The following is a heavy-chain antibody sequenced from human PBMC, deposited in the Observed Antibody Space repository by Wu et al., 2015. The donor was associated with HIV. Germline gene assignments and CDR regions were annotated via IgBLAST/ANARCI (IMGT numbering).Heavy chain of an antibody. Sequence: QVQLVQSGAEVKKPGASVKVSCKASGYTFTSYGISWVRQAPGQGLEWMGWISAYNGNTSYAQKLQGRVTMTTDTSTSTAYMELRSLRSDDTAVYYCARDHLTGILVRGVSGWFDPWGQGTLVTVSS. CDR1: GYTFTSYG. CDR2: ISAYNGNT. CDR3: ARDHLTGILVRGVSGWFDP. V-gene: IGHV1-18*01. D-gene: IGHD3-10*01. J-gene: IGHJ5*02.